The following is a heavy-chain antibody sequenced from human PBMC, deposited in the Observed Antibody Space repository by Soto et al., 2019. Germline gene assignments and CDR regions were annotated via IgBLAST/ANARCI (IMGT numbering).Heavy chain of an antibody. J-gene: IGHJ6*02. CDR1: GFTFSNAW. CDR3: TTGSGGGAAAGTNVYYYYGMDV. Sequence: GGSLRLSCAASGFTFSNAWMNWVRQAPGKGLEWVGRIKSKTDGGTTDYAAPVKGRFTISRDDSKNTLYLQMNSLKTEDTAVYYCTTGSGGGAAAGTNVYYYYGMDVWGQGTTVTVSS. V-gene: IGHV3-15*07. D-gene: IGHD6-13*01. CDR2: IKSKTDGGTT.